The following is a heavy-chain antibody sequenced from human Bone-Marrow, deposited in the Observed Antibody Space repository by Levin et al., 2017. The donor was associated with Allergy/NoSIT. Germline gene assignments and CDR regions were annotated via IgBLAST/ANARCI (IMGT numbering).Heavy chain of an antibody. V-gene: IGHV4-4*07. CDR2: FYTSDDT. CDR3: ARGGRSNCDNESCYSRNAFNI. CDR1: GDSVSSHY. D-gene: IGHD2-21*01. Sequence: MPSETLSLTCTVSGDSVSSHYWNWIRQPAGKGLEWVGRFYTSDDTNYNPSLKSRVTMSFDTSKNHFSLKLTSVTAADTAVYYCARGGRSNCDNESCYSRNAFNIWGRGTMVTVSS. J-gene: IGHJ3*02.